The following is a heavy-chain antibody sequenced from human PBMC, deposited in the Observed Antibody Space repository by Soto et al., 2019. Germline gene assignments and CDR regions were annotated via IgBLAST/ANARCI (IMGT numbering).Heavy chain of an antibody. CDR1: GDSVSSNSAA. CDR3: ARLSIPTSGNYYYGMDV. Sequence: PSQTLSLTCAISGDSVSSNSAAWNWIRQSPSRSLEWLGRTYYRSKWYNFYAVSVKSRITINPDTSKNQFSLQLNSLTPEDTVVFYCARLSIPTSGNYYYGMDVWGQGTTVTVSS. CDR2: TYYRSKWYN. V-gene: IGHV6-1*01. J-gene: IGHJ6*02. D-gene: IGHD3-10*01.